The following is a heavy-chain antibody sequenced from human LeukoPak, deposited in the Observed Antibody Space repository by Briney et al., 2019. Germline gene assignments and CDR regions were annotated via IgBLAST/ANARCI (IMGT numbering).Heavy chain of an antibody. V-gene: IGHV3-21*01. Sequence: GGSLRLSCAASGFTFSSYSMNWVRQATGKGLEWVLSISSSSTYMYYADSVKGRFTISRDNAKNSLYRQMHSLRPEDTAVYYCAKEGAASAFDIWGQGSMVTVSS. CDR1: GFTFSSYS. J-gene: IGHJ3*02. CDR3: AKEGAASAFDI. D-gene: IGHD1-26*01. CDR2: ISSSSTYM.